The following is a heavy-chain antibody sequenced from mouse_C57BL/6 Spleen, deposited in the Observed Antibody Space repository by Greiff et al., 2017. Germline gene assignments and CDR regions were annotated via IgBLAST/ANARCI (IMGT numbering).Heavy chain of an antibody. J-gene: IGHJ2*01. V-gene: IGHV1-64*01. D-gene: IGHD2-3*01. CDR3: AVIYDGYYFDY. CDR2: IHPNSGST. Sequence: QVQLQQPGAELVKPGASVKLSCKASGYTFTSYWMHWVKQRPGQGLEWIGMIHPNSGSTNYNEKFKSKATLTVDKSSSTAYMQLSSLTSEDSAVYYCAVIYDGYYFDYWGQGTTLTFSS. CDR1: GYTFTSYW.